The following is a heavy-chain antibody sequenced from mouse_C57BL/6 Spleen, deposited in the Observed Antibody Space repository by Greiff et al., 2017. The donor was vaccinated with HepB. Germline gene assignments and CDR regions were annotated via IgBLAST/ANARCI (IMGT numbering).Heavy chain of an antibody. CDR3: ARERIRSNYFDY. CDR2: IYPGSGST. J-gene: IGHJ2*01. D-gene: IGHD2-4*01. V-gene: IGHV1-55*01. Sequence: QVQLQQPGAELVKPGASVKMSCKASGYTFTSYWITWVKQRPGQGLEWIGDIYPGSGSTNYNEKFKSKATLTVDTSSSTAYMQLSSLTSEDSAVYYCARERIRSNYFDYWGKGTTLTVSS. CDR1: GYTFTSYW.